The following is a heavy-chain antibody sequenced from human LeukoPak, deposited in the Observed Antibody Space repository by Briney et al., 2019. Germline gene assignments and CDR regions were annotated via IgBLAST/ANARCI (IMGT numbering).Heavy chain of an antibody. D-gene: IGHD3-10*01. Sequence: ASVKLSCKASGYTFTGYYMHWVRQAPGQGLEWMGWINPNSGGTNYAQTFQGRVTMTRDTSISTAYIELSRLRSADTAVYYCAREASSLYYYGSGSSFDYWGQGTLVTVSS. CDR1: GYTFTGYY. V-gene: IGHV1-2*02. CDR2: INPNSGGT. J-gene: IGHJ4*02. CDR3: AREASSLYYYGSGSSFDY.